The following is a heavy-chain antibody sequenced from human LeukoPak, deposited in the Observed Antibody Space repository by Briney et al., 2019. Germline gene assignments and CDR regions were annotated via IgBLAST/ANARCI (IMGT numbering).Heavy chain of an antibody. CDR1: GYSFTNYY. CDR3: ARDLSGSYHMYYFDY. Sequence: ASVKLSCKTSGYSFTNYYMHWVRQAPGQGLEWMGMINPRGGTTSQPQKFQGRVTMIRDTSTSTVYMELSSLRSEDTAVYFCARDLSGSYHMYYFDYWGQGTLVTVSS. CDR2: INPRGGTT. J-gene: IGHJ4*02. V-gene: IGHV1-46*01. D-gene: IGHD1-26*01.